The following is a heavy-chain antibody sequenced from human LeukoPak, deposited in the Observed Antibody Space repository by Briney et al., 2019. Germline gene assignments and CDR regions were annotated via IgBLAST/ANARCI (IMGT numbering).Heavy chain of an antibody. V-gene: IGHV4-34*01. CDR3: ARGQWLVTGPTNWFDP. CDR2: INHSGST. Sequence: SETLSLTCAVYGGSFSGYYWSWIRQPPGKGLEWIGEINHSGSTNYNPSLKSRVTISVDTSKNQFSLKLSSVTAPDTAVYYCARGQWLVTGPTNWFDPWGQGTRVTVSS. CDR1: GGSFSGYY. J-gene: IGHJ5*02. D-gene: IGHD6-19*01.